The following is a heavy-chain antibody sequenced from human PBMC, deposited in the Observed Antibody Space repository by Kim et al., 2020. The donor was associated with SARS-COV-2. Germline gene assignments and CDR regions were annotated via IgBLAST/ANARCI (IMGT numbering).Heavy chain of an antibody. J-gene: IGHJ5*02. CDR3: ARGAPRGAVPHYLGEFDP. CDR2: ISSSSSYI. D-gene: IGHD3-10*01. V-gene: IGHV3-21*01. CDR1: GFTFSSYS. Sequence: GGSLRLSCAASGFTFSSYSMNWVRQAPGKGLEWVSSISSSSSYIYYADSVKGRFTISRDNAKNSLYLQMNSLRAEDTAVYYCARGAPRGAVPHYLGEFDPWGQGTLVTVSS.